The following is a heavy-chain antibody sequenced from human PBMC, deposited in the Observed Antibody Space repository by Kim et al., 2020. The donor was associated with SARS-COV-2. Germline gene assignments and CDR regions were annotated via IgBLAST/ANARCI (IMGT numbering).Heavy chain of an antibody. CDR2: IKSKTDGGTT. CDR1: GFTFSNAW. D-gene: IGHD3-3*01. J-gene: IGHJ5*02. CDR3: TTHISYYDFWSGYYA. Sequence: GGSLRLSCAASGFTFSNAWMSWVRQAPGKGLEWVGRIKSKTDGGTTDYAAPVKGRFTISRDDSKNTLYLQMNSLKTEDTAVYYCTTHISYYDFWSGYYAWGQGTLVTVSS. V-gene: IGHV3-15*01.